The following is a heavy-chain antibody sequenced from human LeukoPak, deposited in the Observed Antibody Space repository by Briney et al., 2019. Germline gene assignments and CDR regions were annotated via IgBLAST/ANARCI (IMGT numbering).Heavy chain of an antibody. CDR2: INPNSGGT. V-gene: IGHV1-2*02. CDR1: GYTFTSYY. D-gene: IGHD6-25*01. Sequence: ASVKVSCKASGYTFTSYYMHWVRQAPGQGLEWMGWINPNSGGTNYAQKFQGRVTMTRDTSISTAYMELSRLRSDDTAVYYCARDTSIAAEGFYYYYMDVWGKGTTVTVSS. J-gene: IGHJ6*03. CDR3: ARDTSIAAEGFYYYYMDV.